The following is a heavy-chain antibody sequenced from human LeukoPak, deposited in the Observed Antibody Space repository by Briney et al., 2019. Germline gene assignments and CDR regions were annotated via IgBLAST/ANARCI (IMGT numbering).Heavy chain of an antibody. V-gene: IGHV3-7*03. J-gene: IGHJ4*02. CDR2: INQDGSEK. CDR3: VRDHPAAGLIFDY. CDR1: GFTFSSHW. Sequence: GGSLRLSCAASGFTFSSHWMSWVRQTPGKGLEWVANINQDGSEKYYVDSVKGRFTISRDNAKNSLYLQVNSLRAEDTAAYYCVRDHPAAGLIFDYWGQGTLVTVSS. D-gene: IGHD6-13*01.